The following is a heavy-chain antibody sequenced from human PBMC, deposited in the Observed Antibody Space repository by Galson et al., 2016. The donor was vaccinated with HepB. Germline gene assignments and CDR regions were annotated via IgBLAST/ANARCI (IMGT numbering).Heavy chain of an antibody. CDR3: ARSREYFGSGSYLDY. V-gene: IGHV3-33*01. CDR1: GFNFISYG. J-gene: IGHJ4*02. Sequence: SLRLSCAASGFNFISYGMHWVRQAPGKGLEWVAVTWFDGNYKDYAESVKGRITVSRDNTKNTLSLQLDSLRAEDTAVYHCARSREYFGSGSYLDYWGQGTLVIVS. CDR2: TWFDGNYK. D-gene: IGHD3-10*01.